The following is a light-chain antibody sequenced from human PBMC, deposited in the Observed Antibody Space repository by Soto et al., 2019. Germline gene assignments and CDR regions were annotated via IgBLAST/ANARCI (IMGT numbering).Light chain of an antibody. J-gene: IGKJ1*01. Sequence: EIVMTQSPATLSVSPGERATLSCRASQSASSHLAWYQQKPGQAPRLLIDGASARATGIPARCSGSGSGTEFTLTISSLQSEDIAVYYCQQYNNWPRTFGQGTKVEIK. CDR1: QSASSH. V-gene: IGKV3-15*01. CDR3: QQYNNWPRT. CDR2: GAS.